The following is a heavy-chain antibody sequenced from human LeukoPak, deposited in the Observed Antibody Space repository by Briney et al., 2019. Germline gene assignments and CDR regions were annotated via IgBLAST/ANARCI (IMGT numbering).Heavy chain of an antibody. V-gene: IGHV3-7*01. D-gene: IGHD3-10*01. Sequence: GGSLRLSCAASGFTISSYWMSWVRQAPGKGLEWVAHNKGDGTENSYVDSVKGRFTISRDNTKNSLFLQLNSLRAEDTAVYYCVRDRGWFHFDLWGQGTLVTVSS. CDR3: VRDRGWFHFDL. CDR2: NKGDGTEN. CDR1: GFTISSYW. J-gene: IGHJ4*02.